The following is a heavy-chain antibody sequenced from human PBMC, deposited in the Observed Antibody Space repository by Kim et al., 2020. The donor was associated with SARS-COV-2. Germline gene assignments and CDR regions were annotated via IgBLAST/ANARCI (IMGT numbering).Heavy chain of an antibody. V-gene: IGHV3-30-3*01. CDR2: ISYDGSNK. CDR1: GFTFSSYA. CDR3: ARGVAARKLFTNWFDP. Sequence: GGSLRLSCAASGFTFSSYAMHWVRQAPGKGLEWVAVISYDGSNKYYADSVKGRFTISRDNSKNTLYLQMNSLRAEDTAVYYCARGVAARKLFTNWFDPWGQGTLVTVSS. D-gene: IGHD6-6*01. J-gene: IGHJ5*02.